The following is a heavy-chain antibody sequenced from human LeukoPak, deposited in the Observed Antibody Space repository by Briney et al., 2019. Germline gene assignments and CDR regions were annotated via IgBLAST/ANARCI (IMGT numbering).Heavy chain of an antibody. J-gene: IGHJ4*02. CDR1: GFTFSSYS. CDR2: ISSSSSYI. CDR3: AITTTVTSVDY. Sequence: GGSLTLSCAASGFTFSSYSMNWVRQAPGKGLEWVSSISSSSSYIYYADSVKGRFTISRDDAKNSLYLQMNSLRAEDTAVYYCAITTTVTSVDYWGQGTLVTVS. V-gene: IGHV3-21*01. D-gene: IGHD4-17*01.